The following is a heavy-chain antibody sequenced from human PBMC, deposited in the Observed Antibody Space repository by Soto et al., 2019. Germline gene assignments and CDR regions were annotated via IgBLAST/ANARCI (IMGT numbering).Heavy chain of an antibody. D-gene: IGHD3-22*01. J-gene: IGHJ5*02. V-gene: IGHV1-69*13. CDR3: ARGSYYDSSGYYHSWFDP. CDR1: GGTFSSYA. Sequence: SVKVSCKASGGTFSSYAISWVRQAPGQGLEWMGGIIPIFGTANYAQKFQGRVTITADESTSTAYMELSSLRAEDTAVYYCARGSYYDSSGYYHSWFDPWGQGTLVTVSS. CDR2: IIPIFGTA.